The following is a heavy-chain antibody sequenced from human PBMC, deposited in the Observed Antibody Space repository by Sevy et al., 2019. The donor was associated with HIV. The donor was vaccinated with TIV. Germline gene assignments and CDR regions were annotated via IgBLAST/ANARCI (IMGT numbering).Heavy chain of an antibody. V-gene: IGHV3-23*01. J-gene: IGHJ6*02. Sequence: GGSLRLSCAASGFTFSSYAMSWVRQAPGKGLEWVSAISGSGGSTYYADSVKGRFTISRDNSKNTRYLQMNSLRAEDTAVYYCAKSIVVVPAAVGMDVWGQGTTVTVSS. CDR2: ISGSGGST. CDR1: GFTFSSYA. CDR3: AKSIVVVPAAVGMDV. D-gene: IGHD2-2*01.